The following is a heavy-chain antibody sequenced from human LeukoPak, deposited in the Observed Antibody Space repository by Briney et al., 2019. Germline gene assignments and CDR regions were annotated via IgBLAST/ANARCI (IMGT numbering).Heavy chain of an antibody. CDR1: GGSISSYY. V-gene: IGHV4-59*08. Sequence: PSETLSLTCTVSGGSISSYYWSWIRQPPGKGLGWIGYIYYSGSTNYNPSLKSRVTISVDTSKNQFSLKLSSVTAADTAVYYCARNTDYWGQGTLVTVSS. CDR2: IYYSGST. CDR3: ARNTDY. J-gene: IGHJ4*02.